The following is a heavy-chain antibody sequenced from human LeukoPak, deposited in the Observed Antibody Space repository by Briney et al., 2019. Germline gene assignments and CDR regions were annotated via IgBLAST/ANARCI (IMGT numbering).Heavy chain of an antibody. CDR3: ATIGDRRTGELYRIDY. CDR1: GFTFSNYA. V-gene: IGHV3-23*01. D-gene: IGHD7-27*01. CDR2: ISGSGGTT. Sequence: GGSLRLSCAASGFTFSNYAMSWVRQAPGKGLEWVSTISGSGGTTYYADSVKGRFTISRDNSKNTLYLQMNSLRAEDAAIYYCATIGDRRTGELYRIDYWGQGTLVTVSS. J-gene: IGHJ4*02.